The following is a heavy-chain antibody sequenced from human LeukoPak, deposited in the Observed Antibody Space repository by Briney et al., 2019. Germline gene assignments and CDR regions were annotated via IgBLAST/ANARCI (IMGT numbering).Heavy chain of an antibody. CDR2: IYYSGST. J-gene: IGHJ4*02. CDR1: GGSISSGGYY. CDR3: ARGSGYSYVDFDY. Sequence: SQTLSLTCTVSGGSISSGGYYWSWIRQHPGKGLEWIGYIYYSGSTYYNPSLKSRVTIPVDTSKNQFSLKLSSVTAADTAVYYCARGSGYSYVDFDYWGQGTLVTVSS. V-gene: IGHV4-31*03. D-gene: IGHD5-18*01.